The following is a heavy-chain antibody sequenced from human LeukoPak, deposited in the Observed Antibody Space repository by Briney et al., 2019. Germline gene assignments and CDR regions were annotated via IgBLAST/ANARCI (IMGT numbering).Heavy chain of an antibody. CDR3: TRGYGSFDN. V-gene: IGHV3-30*03. Sequence: GGSLRLSCAASGFTFISYDMHWVRQAPGKGLEWVAIISYDGNEKYYADSVKGRFTISRDNSKNTLYLQMNSLIAEDTAVYYCTRGYGSFDNWGQGTLVLVSS. J-gene: IGHJ4*02. CDR1: GFTFISYD. CDR2: ISYDGNEK. D-gene: IGHD3-10*01.